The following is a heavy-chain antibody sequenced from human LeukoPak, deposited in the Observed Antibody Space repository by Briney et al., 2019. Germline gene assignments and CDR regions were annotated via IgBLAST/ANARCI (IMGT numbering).Heavy chain of an antibody. D-gene: IGHD6-6*01. V-gene: IGHV3-33*01. CDR3: ARGYSTSSSPGY. CDR1: GFIFSSYG. J-gene: IGHJ4*02. CDR2: IWYDGSNK. Sequence: GGSLRLSCAASGFIFSSYGVHWVRQAPGKGLEWVAVIWYDGSNKYYADSVKGRFTISRDNSKNTLYLQMNSLGAEDTAVYYCARGYSTSSSPGYWGQGTLVTVSS.